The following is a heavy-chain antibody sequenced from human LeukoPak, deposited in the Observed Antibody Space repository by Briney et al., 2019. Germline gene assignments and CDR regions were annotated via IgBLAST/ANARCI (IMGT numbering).Heavy chain of an antibody. CDR3: ARESIAAAYWFDP. V-gene: IGHV1-2*02. CDR2: INPNSGGT. CDR1: GYTFTSYY. D-gene: IGHD6-13*01. J-gene: IGHJ5*02. Sequence: ASVKVSCKASGYTFTSYYMHWVRQAPGQGLEWMGWINPNSGGTNYAQKFQGRVTMTRDTSISTAYMELSRLISDDTAVYYCARESIAAAYWFDPWGQGTLVTVSS.